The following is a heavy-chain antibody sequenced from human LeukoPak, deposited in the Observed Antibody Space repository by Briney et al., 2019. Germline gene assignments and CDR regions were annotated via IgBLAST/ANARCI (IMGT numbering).Heavy chain of an antibody. V-gene: IGHV1-2*02. Sequence: GASVKLSCKASGYTFTGHYMQWVRSAPGQGLEWMGWINPNIGGPNYAQKFQGRVNMTRDTSISTAYMELRRLTSDDTAVYYCARTKGYCTSTSCPGGMDVWGQGTTVTVST. CDR3: ARTKGYCTSTSCPGGMDV. CDR1: GYTFTGHY. J-gene: IGHJ6*01. CDR2: INPNIGGP. D-gene: IGHD2-2*01.